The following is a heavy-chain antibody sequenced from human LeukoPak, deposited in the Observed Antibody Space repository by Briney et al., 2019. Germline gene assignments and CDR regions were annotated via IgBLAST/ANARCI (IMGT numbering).Heavy chain of an antibody. CDR1: GYTLTNYN. J-gene: IGHJ2*01. CDR2: ITTKSGVT. CDR3: ARDGRTVSYYWFFDI. D-gene: IGHD4-17*01. V-gene: IGHV1-2*02. Sequence: ASVKVSCKASGYTLTNYNMHWVRQAPGQGLEWIGRITTKSGVTKYAQKFEGRVTMTTDTSSNTAYVEVFSLTSDDTAVYYCARDGRTVSYYWFFDIWGRGTLITVAS.